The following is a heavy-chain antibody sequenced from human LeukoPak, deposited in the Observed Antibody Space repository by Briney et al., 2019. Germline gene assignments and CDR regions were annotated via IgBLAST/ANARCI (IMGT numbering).Heavy chain of an antibody. J-gene: IGHJ6*02. D-gene: IGHD3-3*01. CDR1: GGSISSGSYC. Sequence: PSQTLTLTCTVSGGSISSGSYCWRWIRQPAGKGLEWIGRIYTSGSTNYNPSLKSRVTISVDTSKNQFSLKLSSVTAADTAVYYCARNPAAGITIFGVVPSYGMDVWGQGTTVTVSS. CDR3: ARNPAAGITIFGVVPSYGMDV. CDR2: IYTSGST. V-gene: IGHV4-61*02.